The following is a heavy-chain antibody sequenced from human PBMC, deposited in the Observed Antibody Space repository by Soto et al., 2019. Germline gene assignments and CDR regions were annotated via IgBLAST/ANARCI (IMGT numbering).Heavy chain of an antibody. Sequence: QVQLVQSGAEVKKPGASVKVSCKASGYTFTSYGISWVRQAPGQGLEWMGWISAYNGNTNYAQKLQGRVTMTTDTPTRTAYMELRSLRSDDTAVYYCARSHTTTIFGVVIITPDFDYWGQGTLVTVSS. CDR2: ISAYNGNT. J-gene: IGHJ4*02. D-gene: IGHD3-3*01. V-gene: IGHV1-18*01. CDR3: ARSHTTTIFGVVIITPDFDY. CDR1: GYTFTSYG.